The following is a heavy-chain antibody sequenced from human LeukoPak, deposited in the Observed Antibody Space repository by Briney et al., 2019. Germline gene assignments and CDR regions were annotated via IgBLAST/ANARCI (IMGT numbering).Heavy chain of an antibody. CDR1: GFSISGSG. CDR3: ANRPTSAWSDH. CDR2: INSGDST. D-gene: IGHD2-2*01. Sequence: GGSLRLSCAASGFSISGSGMTWVRQAPGKGLEWISAINSGDSTYYADAVMGRFTVPRDNSKNTIYLQMNSLRVDDTAVYFCANRPTSAWSDHWGQGTLVTVSS. V-gene: IGHV3-23*01. J-gene: IGHJ5*02.